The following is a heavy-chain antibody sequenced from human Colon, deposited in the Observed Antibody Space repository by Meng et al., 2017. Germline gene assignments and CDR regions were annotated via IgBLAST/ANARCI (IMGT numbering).Heavy chain of an antibody. Sequence: QVQLVQSGAEVKKPGASVKVSCMASGYTFTNHHMHWVRQAPGQGPEWMGIITPSNGDTGYAQKFQGRVSMTRDTSTSTVYMELSGLTSEDTAMYCCAREGAASARFFDKWGQGTLVTVSS. J-gene: IGHJ4*02. D-gene: IGHD6-6*01. CDR2: ITPSNGDT. CDR1: GYTFTNHH. V-gene: IGHV1-46*01. CDR3: AREGAASARFFDK.